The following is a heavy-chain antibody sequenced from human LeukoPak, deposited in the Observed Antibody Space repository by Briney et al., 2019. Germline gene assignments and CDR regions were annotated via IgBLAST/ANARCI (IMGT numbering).Heavy chain of an antibody. Sequence: GGSLRLSCAASGFTFSNAWMSWVRQAPGKGLEWVGRIKSKTDGGTTDYAAPVKGRFTISRDDSKNTLYLQMNSLKTEDIAVYYCTSLSSGWYRADYWGQGTLVTVSS. V-gene: IGHV3-15*01. CDR3: TSLSSGWYRADY. CDR1: GFTFSNAW. J-gene: IGHJ4*02. CDR2: IKSKTDGGTT. D-gene: IGHD6-19*01.